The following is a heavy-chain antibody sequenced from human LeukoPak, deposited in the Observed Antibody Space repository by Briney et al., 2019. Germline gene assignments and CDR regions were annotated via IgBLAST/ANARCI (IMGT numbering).Heavy chain of an antibody. V-gene: IGHV3-48*04. D-gene: IGHD4-23*01. J-gene: IGHJ4*02. CDR2: ISSSSSTI. CDR1: GFTFSSYS. CDR3: ARAPYGGNSDY. Sequence: GGSLRLSCAASGFTFSSYSMNWVRQAPGKGLEWVSYISSSSSTIYYADSVKGRFTISRDNAKNSLYLQMNSLRAEDTAVYYCARAPYGGNSDYWGQGTLVTASS.